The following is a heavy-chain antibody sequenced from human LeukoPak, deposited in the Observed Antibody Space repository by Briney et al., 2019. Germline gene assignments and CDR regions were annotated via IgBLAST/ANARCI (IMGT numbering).Heavy chain of an antibody. CDR3: ARDRSPIAADGMDV. CDR2: ISTGSSYI. V-gene: IGHV3-21*01. J-gene: IGHJ6*02. Sequence: PGGSLRLSCAASGFTFSSYSINWVRQAPGKGLEWVSSISTGSSYIYYADSVKGRFIISRDNAKNSLYLQMNSLRAEDTAVFYCARDRSPIAADGMDVWGRGTTVTVSS. D-gene: IGHD6-25*01. CDR1: GFTFSSYS.